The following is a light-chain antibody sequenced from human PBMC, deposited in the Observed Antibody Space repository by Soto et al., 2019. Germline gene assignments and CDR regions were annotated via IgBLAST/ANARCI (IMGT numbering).Light chain of an antibody. CDR2: DDS. CDR1: QSISSW. Sequence: DIQMTQSPSTLSASVGDRVTITCRASQSISSWLAWYQQKPGKAPKLLIYDDSSLESGVTSRFSGSGSGTEFPLTISSLQPDDFAPYSCQQYNSYSQTFGQGTKVEIK. V-gene: IGKV1-5*01. CDR3: QQYNSYSQT. J-gene: IGKJ1*01.